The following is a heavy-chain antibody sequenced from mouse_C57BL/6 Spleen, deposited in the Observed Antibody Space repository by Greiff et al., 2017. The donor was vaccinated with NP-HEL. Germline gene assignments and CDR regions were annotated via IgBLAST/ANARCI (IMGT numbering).Heavy chain of an antibody. CDR3: ARPFYDDGSSYGYFDY. CDR1: GFTFSDYG. J-gene: IGHJ2*01. V-gene: IGHV5-17*01. Sequence: EVMLVESGGGLVKPGGSLKLSCAASGFTFSDYGMHWVRQAPEKGLEWVAYISSGSSTIYYADTVKGRFTISRDNAKNTLFLQMTSLRSEDTAMYYCARPFYDDGSSYGYFDYWGQGTTLTVSS. D-gene: IGHD1-1*01. CDR2: ISSGSSTI.